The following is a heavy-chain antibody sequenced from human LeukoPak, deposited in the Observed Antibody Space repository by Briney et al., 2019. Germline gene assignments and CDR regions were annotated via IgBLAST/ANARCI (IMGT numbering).Heavy chain of an antibody. CDR3: TRHGGRDYYDSSEDAFDI. CDR1: GFTFSGSA. D-gene: IGHD3-22*01. J-gene: IGHJ3*02. V-gene: IGHV3-73*01. Sequence: GGSLRLSCAASGFTFSGSAMHWVRQASGKGLEWVGRIRSKAHSSKSTAHLQMNSLKTEDTAVYYCTRHGGRDYYDSSEDAFDIWGQGTMVTVSS. CDR2: IRSKAHS.